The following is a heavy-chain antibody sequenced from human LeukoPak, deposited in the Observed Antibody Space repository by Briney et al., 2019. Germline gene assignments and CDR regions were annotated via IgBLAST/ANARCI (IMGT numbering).Heavy chain of an antibody. CDR1: GYSISSGYY. CDR3: ARAASSGYFDY. CDR2: IYHSGST. Sequence: SETLSLTCTVSGYSISSGYYWGWIRQPPGKGLEWIGSIYHSGSTYYNPSLKSRVTIPVDTSKNQFSLKLSSVTAADTAVYCCARAASSGYFDYWGQGTLATVSS. D-gene: IGHD3-22*01. J-gene: IGHJ4*02. V-gene: IGHV4-38-2*02.